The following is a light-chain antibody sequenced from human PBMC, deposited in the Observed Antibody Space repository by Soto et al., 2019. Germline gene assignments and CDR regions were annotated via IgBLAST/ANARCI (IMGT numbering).Light chain of an antibody. CDR2: GAS. J-gene: IGKJ4*01. CDR1: QSVSNK. V-gene: IGKV3-15*01. Sequence: EIVMTQCPATLSVSPGERATLSCRASQSVSNKLAWYQQKPGQAPRLLSYGASTRATGIPARFSGSGAGTEFSLPISSLQSEDFAVYYYQEYNHWNPLTFGGGTKVEIK. CDR3: QEYNHWNPLT.